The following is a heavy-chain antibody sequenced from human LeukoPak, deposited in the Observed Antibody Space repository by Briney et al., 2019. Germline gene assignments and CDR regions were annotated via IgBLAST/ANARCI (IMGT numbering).Heavy chain of an antibody. CDR3: ARESKEDSYYDFWSGYYTSRGIDY. J-gene: IGHJ4*02. CDR1: GGSISSSSYY. D-gene: IGHD3-3*01. Sequence: KPSETLSLTCTVSGGSISSSSYYWGWIRQPPGKGLEWIGSIYYSGSTYYNPSLKSRVTISVDTSKNQFSLKLSSVTAADTAVYYCARESKEDSYYDFWSGYYTSRGIDYWGQGTLVTVSS. V-gene: IGHV4-39*07. CDR2: IYYSGST.